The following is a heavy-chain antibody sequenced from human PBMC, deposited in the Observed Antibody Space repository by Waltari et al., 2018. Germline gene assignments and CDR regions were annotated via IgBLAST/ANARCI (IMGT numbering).Heavy chain of an antibody. J-gene: IGHJ4*02. Sequence: EVQLLESGGGLVQPGGSLRLSCAASGFTFSSYAMSWVRQAPGKGLEWVSAISGRGGRTYSAESVKGRFTISRDNSKNTLYLQMNSLRAEDTAVYYCAKGGGSSSSGYFDYWGQGTLVTVSS. D-gene: IGHD6-6*01. CDR1: GFTFSSYA. CDR3: AKGGGSSSSGYFDY. CDR2: ISGRGGRT. V-gene: IGHV3-23*01.